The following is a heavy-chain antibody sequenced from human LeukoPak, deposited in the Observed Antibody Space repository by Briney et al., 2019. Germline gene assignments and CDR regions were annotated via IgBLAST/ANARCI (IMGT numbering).Heavy chain of an antibody. Sequence: GASVKVSCKASGYTFTSYAMNWVRQAPGQGLEWMGWINTNTGNPTYAQGFTGRFVFSLDTSVSTAYLQISSLKAEDTAVYYCARDSPKPLIAAAAWDYWGQGTLVTVSS. J-gene: IGHJ4*02. CDR2: INTNTGNP. CDR1: GYTFTSYA. V-gene: IGHV7-4-1*02. CDR3: ARDSPKPLIAAAAWDY. D-gene: IGHD6-13*01.